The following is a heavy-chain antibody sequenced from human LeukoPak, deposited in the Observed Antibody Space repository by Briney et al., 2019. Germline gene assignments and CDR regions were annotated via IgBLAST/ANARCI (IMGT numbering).Heavy chain of an antibody. Sequence: SETLSLTCAVYGGSFSGYYWSWIRQPPGKGLEWIGEINHSGSTNYNPSLKSRVTISVDTSKNQFSLKLSSVTAADTAVYYCASQNGDYGYYFDYWGQGTLVTVSS. D-gene: IGHD4-17*01. J-gene: IGHJ4*02. CDR2: INHSGST. V-gene: IGHV4-34*01. CDR3: ASQNGDYGYYFDY. CDR1: GGSFSGYY.